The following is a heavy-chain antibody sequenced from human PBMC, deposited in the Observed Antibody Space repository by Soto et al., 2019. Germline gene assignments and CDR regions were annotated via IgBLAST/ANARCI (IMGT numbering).Heavy chain of an antibody. Sequence: GASVKVSCKASGGTFSSYAISWVRQAPGQGLEWMGGIIPIFGTANYAQKFQGRVTITADESTSTAYMELSSLRSEDTAVYYCARDRSAFGVQNYYFDYWGQGTLVTVSS. CDR1: GGTFSSYA. CDR3: ARDRSAFGVQNYYFDY. D-gene: IGHD1-1*01. V-gene: IGHV1-69*13. J-gene: IGHJ4*02. CDR2: IIPIFGTA.